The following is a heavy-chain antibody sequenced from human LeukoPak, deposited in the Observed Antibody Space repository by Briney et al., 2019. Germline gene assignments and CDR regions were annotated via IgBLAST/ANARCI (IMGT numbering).Heavy chain of an antibody. J-gene: IGHJ4*02. Sequence: PSETLSLTCTVSGGSISSYYWSWIRQPPGKGLEWIGYIYYSGCTNYNPSLKSRVTISVDTSKNQFSLKLSSVTAADTAVYYCARGSGYSYGLGFSFDYWGQGTLVTVSS. CDR2: IYYSGCT. CDR3: ARGSGYSYGLGFSFDY. CDR1: GGSISSYY. V-gene: IGHV4-59*01. D-gene: IGHD5-18*01.